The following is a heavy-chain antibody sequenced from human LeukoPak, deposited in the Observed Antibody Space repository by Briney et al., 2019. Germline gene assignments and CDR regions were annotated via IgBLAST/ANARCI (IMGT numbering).Heavy chain of an antibody. D-gene: IGHD4-17*01. Sequence: SASLSLTCAVSGGSISSGGYSWSWIRQPPGKGLEWIGYIYHSGSTYYNPSLKSRVTISVDRSKNQFSLKLSSVTAADTAVYYCASHIYDYGDYRDYWGQGTLVTVSS. CDR1: GGSISSGGYS. V-gene: IGHV4-30-2*01. J-gene: IGHJ4*02. CDR2: IYHSGST. CDR3: ASHIYDYGDYRDY.